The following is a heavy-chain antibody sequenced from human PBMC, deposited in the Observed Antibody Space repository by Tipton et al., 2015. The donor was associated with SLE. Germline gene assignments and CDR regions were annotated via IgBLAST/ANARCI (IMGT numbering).Heavy chain of an antibody. Sequence: TLSLTCTVTGGSISSSASVWGWIRQPPGKGLEWIGNVFYGGSTYYNPSLKSRVTVSVDTSKNQFSLKLSSVTAADTATYYCARVRVVAATGWFDSWGQGTLVTVSS. CDR3: ARVRVVAATGWFDS. CDR2: VFYGGST. CDR1: GGSISSSASV. V-gene: IGHV4-39*07. D-gene: IGHD2-15*01. J-gene: IGHJ5*01.